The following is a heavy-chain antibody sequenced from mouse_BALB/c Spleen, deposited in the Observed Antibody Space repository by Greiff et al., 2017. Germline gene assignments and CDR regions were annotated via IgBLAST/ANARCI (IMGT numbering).Heavy chain of an antibody. D-gene: IGHD1-1*01. V-gene: IGHV5-6-5*01. CDR1: GFTFSSYA. Sequence: EVKVEESGGGLVKPGGSLKLSCAASGFTFSSYAMSWVRQTPEKRLEWVASISSGGSTYYPDSVKGRFTISRDNARNILYLQMSSLRSEDTAMYYCARGGITTEFAYWGQGTLVTVSA. J-gene: IGHJ3*01. CDR3: ARGGITTEFAY. CDR2: ISSGGST.